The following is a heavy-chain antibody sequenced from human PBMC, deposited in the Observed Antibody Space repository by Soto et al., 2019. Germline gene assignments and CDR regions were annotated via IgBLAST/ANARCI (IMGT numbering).Heavy chain of an antibody. CDR2: IHYSGST. CDR3: ARSVAVPGAHIDY. J-gene: IGHJ4*02. D-gene: IGHD6-19*01. Sequence: SETLSLTCAVSGGSISGSSFYWGWIRQPPEKGLESIGSIHYSGSTYYNPSLRSRVSISVDTSKNEFSLRLSSVTAADTAVYFCARSVAVPGAHIDYWGQGTQVTVSS. V-gene: IGHV4-39*07. CDR1: GGSISGSSFY.